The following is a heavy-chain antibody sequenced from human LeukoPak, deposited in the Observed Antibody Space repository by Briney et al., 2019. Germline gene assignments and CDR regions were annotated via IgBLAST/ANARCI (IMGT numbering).Heavy chain of an antibody. V-gene: IGHV3-23*01. J-gene: IGHJ4*02. Sequence: GGSLRLSCTASGFAFGSYAMAWVRQAPGKGLEGVAAIGSGYDRVHEDSVKGRFTISRDNSKSTLYLQMDNLRAEDTAVYFCAKSAGVATIYFDSWGQGALVTVSS. D-gene: IGHD5-12*01. CDR1: GFAFGSYA. CDR3: AKSAGVATIYFDS. CDR2: IGSGYDR.